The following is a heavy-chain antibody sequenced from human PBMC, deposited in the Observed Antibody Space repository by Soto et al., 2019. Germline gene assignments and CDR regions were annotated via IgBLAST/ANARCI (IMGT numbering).Heavy chain of an antibody. CDR2: INSDGSST. Sequence: VGSLRLSCTASRFTFSSYGMHWVRQAPGKGLVWVSRINSDGSSTSHADSVKGRFTISKDNAKNTLYLQMSSLRAEDTAVYYCARPQYLPDNVFDVWGRGTVVTVSS. CDR1: RFTFSSYG. CDR3: ARPQYLPDNVFDV. V-gene: IGHV3-74*01. D-gene: IGHD2-2*01. J-gene: IGHJ3*01.